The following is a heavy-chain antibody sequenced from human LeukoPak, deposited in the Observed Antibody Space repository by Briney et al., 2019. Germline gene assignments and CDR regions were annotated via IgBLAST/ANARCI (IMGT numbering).Heavy chain of an antibody. J-gene: IGHJ3*02. CDR1: GGSISSSSYY. V-gene: IGHV4-39*07. D-gene: IGHD6-13*01. Sequence: SETLSLTCTVSGGSISSSSYYWGWIRQPPGKGLEWIGSIYYSGSTYYNPSLKSRVTLSVDTSKNQFSLKLSSVTAADTAVYYCARAAANAFDIWGQGTMVTVSS. CDR3: ARAAANAFDI. CDR2: IYYSGST.